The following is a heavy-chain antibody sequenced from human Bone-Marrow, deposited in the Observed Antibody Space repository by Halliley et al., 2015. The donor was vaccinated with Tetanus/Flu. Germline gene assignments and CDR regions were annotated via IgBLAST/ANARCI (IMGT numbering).Heavy chain of an antibody. CDR3: ARGGSVRGGKLLSNFFDP. CDR2: YT. Sequence: YTNYGDSVKGRFTSSRDNARKSLYLQLSSRRAEDTAVYFCARGGSVRGGKLLSNFFDPWGQGTLVTVSS. V-gene: IGHV3-11*05. D-gene: IGHD2-15*01. J-gene: IGHJ5*02.